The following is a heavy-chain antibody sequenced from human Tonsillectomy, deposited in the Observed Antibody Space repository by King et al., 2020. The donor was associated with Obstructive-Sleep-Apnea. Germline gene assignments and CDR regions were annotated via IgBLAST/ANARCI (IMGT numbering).Heavy chain of an antibody. CDR3: ASPLSIRLLTGYGY. Sequence: VQLVESGGGVVQPGGSLRLSCAASGLTFSSYWMSGVRQAPGKGLEGGGNIKQEGSGEYYVDSVKGRFTNSRDNAKNTLYLQMNSLRTEDTAMYYCASPLSIRLLTGYGYWGQGTLVTVSS. J-gene: IGHJ4*02. V-gene: IGHV3-7*01. D-gene: IGHD3-9*01. CDR2: IKQEGSGE. CDR1: GLTFSSYW.